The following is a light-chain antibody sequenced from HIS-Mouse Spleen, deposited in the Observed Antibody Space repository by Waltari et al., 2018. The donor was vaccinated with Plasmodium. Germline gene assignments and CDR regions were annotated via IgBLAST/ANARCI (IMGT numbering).Light chain of an antibody. CDR3: YSTDSSGNHRV. V-gene: IGLV3-10*01. CDR2: EDR. Sequence: SYELTQPPSVSVSPGQTARITCSGDDLPKKYAYWYQQKSGQAPVLVIYEDRKRPSGIPERFSGSSSGTMATLTISGAQVEDEADYYCYSTDSSGNHRVFGGGTKLTVL. J-gene: IGLJ3*02. CDR1: DLPKKY.